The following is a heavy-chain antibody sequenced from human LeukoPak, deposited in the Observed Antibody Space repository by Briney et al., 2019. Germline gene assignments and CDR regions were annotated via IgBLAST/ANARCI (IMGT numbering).Heavy chain of an antibody. CDR3: ARDVSVLDAFDI. CDR1: GGSISSYY. D-gene: IGHD5/OR15-5a*01. J-gene: IGHJ3*02. CDR2: IYYSGST. V-gene: IGHV4-59*12. Sequence: SETLSLTCTVSGGSISSYYWSWIRQPPGKGLEWIGYIYYSGSTNYNPSLKSRVTISVDTSKNQFSLKLSSVTAADTAVYYCARDVSVLDAFDIWGQGTMVTVSS.